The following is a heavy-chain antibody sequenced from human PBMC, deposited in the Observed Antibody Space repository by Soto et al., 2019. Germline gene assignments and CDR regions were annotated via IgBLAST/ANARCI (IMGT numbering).Heavy chain of an antibody. J-gene: IGHJ3*01. D-gene: IGHD3-10*01. V-gene: IGHV4-30-2*01. CDR3: ARELLLYDRDGLSLDDSFDL. CDR1: GGSLSSSAYS. CDR2: IYQSGST. Sequence: QIHLQESGSGLVKPSQTLSLTCAVSGGSLSSSAYSWSWIRQPPGKGLEWIGFIYQSGSTYYNPSLKSRGPRSLDRPKNQFSLKLSSVTAADTAVYYCARELLLYDRDGLSLDDSFDLWVQGTIVTVSS.